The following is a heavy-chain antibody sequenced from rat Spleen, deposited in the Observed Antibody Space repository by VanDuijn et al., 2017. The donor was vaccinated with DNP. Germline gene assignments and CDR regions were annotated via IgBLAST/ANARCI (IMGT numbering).Heavy chain of an antibody. Sequence: EVQLQESGPGLVKPSQSLSLTCSVTGYSITSNYWGWIRKFPGNKMEWIGHIRNSGSTTYNPTLKSRISITRDTSKNQFFPQLNSVTTEDTATYYCARLEFGGYTYYFDYWGQGVMVTVSS. D-gene: IGHD1-11*01. J-gene: IGHJ2*01. V-gene: IGHV3-1*01. CDR1: GYSITSNY. CDR3: ARLEFGGYTYYFDY. CDR2: IRNSGST.